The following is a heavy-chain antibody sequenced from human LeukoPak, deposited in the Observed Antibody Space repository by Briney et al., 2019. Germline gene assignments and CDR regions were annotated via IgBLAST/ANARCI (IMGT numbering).Heavy chain of an antibody. V-gene: IGHV4-34*01. CDR1: GGSFSGYY. CDR3: ASRILRPNWFDP. J-gene: IGHJ5*02. D-gene: IGHD5/OR15-5a*01. CDR2: INHSGRT. Sequence: PSETLSLTCAVYGGSFSGYYWSCIRQPPGKGLEWIGEINHSGRTNYNPSLKSRVTISVDTSKNQFSLKLSSVTAADTAVYYCASRILRPNWFDPWGQGTLVTVSS.